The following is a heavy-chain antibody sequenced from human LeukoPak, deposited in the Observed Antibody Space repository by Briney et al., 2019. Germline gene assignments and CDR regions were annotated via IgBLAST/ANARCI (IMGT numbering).Heavy chain of an antibody. CDR3: ARLLDNDSSGDPDTFDI. D-gene: IGHD3-22*01. Sequence: SETLSLTCSVSGGSISRHFWSWIRPPPGRGLEWIAFIHYNGRTKYNPSLQSRVTISRDTSDNNFSLKLTSVTAADTAVYYCARLLDNDSSGDPDTFDIWGQGTVVTVSS. J-gene: IGHJ3*02. CDR2: IHYNGRT. CDR1: GGSISRHF. V-gene: IGHV4-59*11.